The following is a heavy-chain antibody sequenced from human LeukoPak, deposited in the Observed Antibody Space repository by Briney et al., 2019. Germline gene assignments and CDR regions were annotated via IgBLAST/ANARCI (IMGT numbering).Heavy chain of an antibody. D-gene: IGHD3-22*01. J-gene: IGHJ4*02. CDR3: ARGLHYYDSSGPRYDY. CDR1: GGSISSYY. Sequence: SETLSLTCTVSGGSISSYYWSWIRQPPGKGLEWIGYIYYSGSTNYNPSLKSRVTISVDTSKNQFSLKLSSVTAADTAVYYCARGLHYYDSSGPRYDYWGQGTLVTVSS. CDR2: IYYSGST. V-gene: IGHV4-59*01.